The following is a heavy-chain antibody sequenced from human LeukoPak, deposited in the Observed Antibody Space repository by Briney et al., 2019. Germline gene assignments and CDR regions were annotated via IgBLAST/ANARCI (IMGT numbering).Heavy chain of an antibody. CDR3: AEAIRSLYYGMDV. J-gene: IGHJ6*02. CDR1: GFTFSSYG. Sequence: GGSLRLSCAASGFTFSSYGMHWVRQAPGKGLEWVAVISYDGSNKYYADSVKGRFTISRDNSKNTLYLQMNSLRAEDTAVYYCAEAIRSLYYGMDVWGQGTTVTVSS. V-gene: IGHV3-30*03. CDR2: ISYDGSNK. D-gene: IGHD2-15*01.